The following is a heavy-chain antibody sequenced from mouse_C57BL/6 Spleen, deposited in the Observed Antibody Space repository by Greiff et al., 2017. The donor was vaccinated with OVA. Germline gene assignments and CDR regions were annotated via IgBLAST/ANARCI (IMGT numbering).Heavy chain of an antibody. Sequence: VQLKQSGAELVRPGASVKLSCTASGFNIKDDYMHWVKQRPEQGLEWIGWIDPEDGDTDYASKFQGKATITVDTSSNTAYLQLSSLTSEDTADDYGTQGYYSSSNDDFDYWGQGTTLTVSS. D-gene: IGHD1-1*01. V-gene: IGHV14-4*01. CDR2: IDPEDGDT. CDR3: TQGYYSSSNDDFDY. CDR1: GFNIKDDY. J-gene: IGHJ2*01.